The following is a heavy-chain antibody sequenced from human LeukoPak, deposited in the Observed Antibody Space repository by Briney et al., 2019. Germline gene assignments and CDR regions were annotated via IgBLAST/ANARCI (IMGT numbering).Heavy chain of an antibody. J-gene: IGHJ4*02. Sequence: GGSLRLSCAASGFIFSSNWMSWVRQAPGKGLEWVANIKQDGSEEYYVDSVKGRFSISRDNAKNSLYLQMNSLRVEDTAVYYCARIGDYYDFWSGYHYFDKWGQGTLVTVSS. CDR1: GFIFSSNW. V-gene: IGHV3-7*01. CDR2: IKQDGSEE. D-gene: IGHD3-3*01. CDR3: ARIGDYYDFWSGYHYFDK.